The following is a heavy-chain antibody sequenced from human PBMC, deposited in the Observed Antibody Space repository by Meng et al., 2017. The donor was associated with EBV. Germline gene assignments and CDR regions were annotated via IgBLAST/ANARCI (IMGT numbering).Heavy chain of an antibody. CDR3: TRMSSPLDY. D-gene: IGHD2-2*01. J-gene: IGHJ4*02. Sequence: VRLVASRGGLAQPGCPLNLSRAASGFTLCGSAMHWVRQASGKGLEWVGRIRSKAKSYATAYAASVKGRFTISRDDSKNTAYLQMNSLKTEDTAVYYCTRMSSPLDYWGQGTLVTVSS. CDR1: GFTLCGSA. CDR2: IRSKAKSYAT. V-gene: IGHV3-73*02.